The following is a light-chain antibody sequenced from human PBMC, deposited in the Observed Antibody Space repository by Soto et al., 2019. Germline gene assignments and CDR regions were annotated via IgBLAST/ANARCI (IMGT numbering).Light chain of an antibody. J-gene: IGKJ4*01. CDR1: QSVGSF. CDR3: QQRSSWPRLT. CDR2: DAS. Sequence: EIVLTQSPATLSLSPGARATLSCWASQSVGSFLAWYQQKPGQAPRLIIYDASNRATGIPARFSGSGSGTGFTLTISSLEPEDSAVYFCQQRSSWPRLTFGGGTKVEIK. V-gene: IGKV3-11*01.